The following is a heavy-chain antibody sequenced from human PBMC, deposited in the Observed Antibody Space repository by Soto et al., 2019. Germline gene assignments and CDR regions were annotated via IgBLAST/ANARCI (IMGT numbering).Heavy chain of an antibody. D-gene: IGHD2-2*03. Sequence: SETLSLTCTVSGGSISSYYWSWIRQPPGKGLEWIGYIYYSGSTNYNPSLKSRVTISLDTSKNQFSLKLSSVTAADTAVYYCARAMDIGMASKDNWFDPWGQGTLVTVSS. CDR2: IYYSGST. CDR3: ARAMDIGMASKDNWFDP. J-gene: IGHJ5*02. V-gene: IGHV4-59*08. CDR1: GGSISSYY.